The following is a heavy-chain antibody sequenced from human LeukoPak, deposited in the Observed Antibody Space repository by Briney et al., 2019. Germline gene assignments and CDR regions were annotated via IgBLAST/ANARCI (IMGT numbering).Heavy chain of an antibody. V-gene: IGHV4-4*08. CDR2: IYSSGST. J-gene: IGHJ4*02. D-gene: IGHD6-19*01. CDR3: ARRAVAENYFDY. Sequence: PSETLSLTCTVSGGSITSYFWSWIRQPPGKGLEWIGYIYSSGSTTYNPSLKSRVTISVDTSTNQFFLKLTSVTAADTAVYYCARRAVAENYFDYWSQGTLVTDSS. CDR1: GGSITSYF.